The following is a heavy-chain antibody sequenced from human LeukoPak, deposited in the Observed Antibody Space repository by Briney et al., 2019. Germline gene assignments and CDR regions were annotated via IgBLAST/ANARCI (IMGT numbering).Heavy chain of an antibody. J-gene: IGHJ4*02. V-gene: IGHV4-39*07. CDR1: GGSISSSSYY. D-gene: IGHD5-24*01. Sequence: PSETLSLTCTVSGGSISSSSYYWGWIRQPPGKALEWIGSIYYSGSTYYNPSLKSRVTISVDTSKNQFSLKLSSVTAADTAVYYCAGVEMATMVDWGQGTLVTVSS. CDR3: AGVEMATMVD. CDR2: IYYSGST.